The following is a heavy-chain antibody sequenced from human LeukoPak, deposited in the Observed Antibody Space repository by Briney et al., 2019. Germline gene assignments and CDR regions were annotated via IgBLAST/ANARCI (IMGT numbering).Heavy chain of an antibody. CDR1: GFTFSSYA. D-gene: IGHD3-16*02. CDR3: AKARYRPLDAFDI. J-gene: IGHJ3*02. V-gene: IGHV3-23*01. CDR2: ISGGGGST. Sequence: GSLRLSCAASGFTFSSYAMSWVRQAPGKGLEWVSAISGGGGSTYYADSVKGRFTISSDNSKNTLYLQMNSLRAEDTAVYYCAKARYRPLDAFDIWGQGTMVTVSS.